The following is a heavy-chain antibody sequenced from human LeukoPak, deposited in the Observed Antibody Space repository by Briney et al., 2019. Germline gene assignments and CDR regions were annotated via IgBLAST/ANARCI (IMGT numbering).Heavy chain of an antibody. Sequence: PSETLSLTCTVSGGSISSYYWSWIRQPPGKGLEWIGYIYYSGSTNYNPSLKSRVTISVDTSENQFSLKLSSVTAADTAVYYCARGRTYSSSWYFDYWGQGTLVTVSS. D-gene: IGHD6-13*01. V-gene: IGHV4-59*01. CDR1: GGSISSYY. J-gene: IGHJ4*02. CDR3: ARGRTYSSSWYFDY. CDR2: IYYSGST.